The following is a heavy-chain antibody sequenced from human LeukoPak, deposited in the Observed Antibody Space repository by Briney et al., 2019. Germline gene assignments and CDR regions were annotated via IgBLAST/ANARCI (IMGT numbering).Heavy chain of an antibody. CDR2: IYYSGST. CDR1: GGSISSYY. D-gene: IGHD3-3*01. CDR3: ARVARFRRDPDV. Sequence: SETLSLTCTVSGGSISSYYWSWIRQPPGKGLEWIGYIYYSGSTNYNPSLKSRVTISVDTSKNQFSLKLSSVTAADTAVYYCARVARFRRDPDVWGQGTTVTVSS. V-gene: IGHV4-59*12. J-gene: IGHJ6*02.